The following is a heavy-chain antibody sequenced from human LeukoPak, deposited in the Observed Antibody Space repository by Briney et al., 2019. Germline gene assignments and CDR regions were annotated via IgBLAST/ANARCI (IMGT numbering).Heavy chain of an antibody. CDR1: GYTFTDYR. CDR3: TRFRHVAVAGTPHFDY. V-gene: IGHV1-2*02. CDR2: INPNSGGT. Sequence: RASVKVSCKASGYTFTDYRIHWVRQAPGQGLEWMGWINPNSGGTNYAEKLHGRLTTTRDTSISTALMELSGLRSDDTAVYYCTRFRHVAVAGTPHFDYWGQGALVTVSS. J-gene: IGHJ4*02. D-gene: IGHD6-19*01.